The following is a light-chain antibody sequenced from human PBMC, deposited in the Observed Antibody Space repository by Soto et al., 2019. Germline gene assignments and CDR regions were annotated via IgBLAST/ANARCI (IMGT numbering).Light chain of an antibody. CDR3: AAWDDSLSGYV. V-gene: IGLV2-8*01. Sequence: QSALTQPPSASGSPGQSVTISCTGTSSDVGGYNFVSWYQQHPGKAPKVLIYEVSQRPSGVPDRFSGSKSGNTASLTVSGLQAEDEADYYCAAWDDSLSGYVFGTGTKLTVL. J-gene: IGLJ1*01. CDR1: SSDVGGYNF. CDR2: EVS.